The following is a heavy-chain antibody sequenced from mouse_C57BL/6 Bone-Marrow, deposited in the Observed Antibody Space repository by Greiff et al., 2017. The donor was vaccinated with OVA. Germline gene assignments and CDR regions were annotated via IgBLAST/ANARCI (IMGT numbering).Heavy chain of an antibody. D-gene: IGHD3-2*02. Sequence: QVQLQQPVAELVKPGASVKLSCKASGYTFTSYWMHWVKQRPGQGLEWIGMIHPNSGSTNYNEKFKSKATLTVDKSSSTAYMQLSSLTSEDSAVYYCARELRLRQWFAYWGQGTLVTVSA. CDR1: GYTFTSYW. CDR2: IHPNSGST. J-gene: IGHJ3*01. CDR3: ARELRLRQWFAY. V-gene: IGHV1-64*01.